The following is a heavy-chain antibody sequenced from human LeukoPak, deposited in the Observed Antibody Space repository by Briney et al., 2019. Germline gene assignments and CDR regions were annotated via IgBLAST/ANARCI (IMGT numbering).Heavy chain of an antibody. CDR2: IKEDGSAI. D-gene: IGHD1-1*01. V-gene: IGHV3-7*01. Sequence: GGSLRLSCVASGFTFSNYWMSWVRQAPGKGLEWVANIKEDGSAIYYVASVRGRFTISRDNAKNSLFLQMNSLRADDAAVYYCARLDSTFDYWGQGILVTVSS. CDR3: ARLDSTFDY. J-gene: IGHJ4*02. CDR1: GFTFSNYW.